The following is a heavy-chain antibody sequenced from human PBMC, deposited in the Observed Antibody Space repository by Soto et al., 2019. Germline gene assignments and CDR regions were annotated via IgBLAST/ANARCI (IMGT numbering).Heavy chain of an antibody. CDR1: GGSFSGYY. CDR3: ARGTLGYCTNGVCYFYYYYGMDV. CDR2: INHSGST. D-gene: IGHD2-8*01. J-gene: IGHJ6*02. V-gene: IGHV4-34*01. Sequence: ETLSLTCAVYGGSFSGYYWSWIRQPPGKGLEWIGEINHSGSTNYNPSLKSRVTISVDTSKNQFSLKLSSVTAADTAVYYCARGTLGYCTNGVCYFYYYYGMDVWGQGTTVTVSS.